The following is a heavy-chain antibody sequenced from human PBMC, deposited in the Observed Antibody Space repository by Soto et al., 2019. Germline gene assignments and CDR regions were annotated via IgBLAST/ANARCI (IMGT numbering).Heavy chain of an antibody. Sequence: EVQVLESGGGLVQPGGSLRLSCAASGFTFSSYAMSWVRQAPRQGLEWVSAISGSGSNPYYADSVKGRFTISRDNYKNTLYRQMNSLRAEDTALYYCAKTASMTIRDGFDHWGQGTLVTVSS. CDR1: GFTFSSYA. V-gene: IGHV3-23*01. D-gene: IGHD4-17*01. CDR2: ISGSGSNP. CDR3: AKTASMTIRDGFDH. J-gene: IGHJ4*02.